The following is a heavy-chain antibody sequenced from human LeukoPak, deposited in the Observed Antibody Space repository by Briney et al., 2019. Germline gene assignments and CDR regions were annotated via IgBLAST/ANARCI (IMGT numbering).Heavy chain of an antibody. J-gene: IGHJ4*02. CDR2: IKQDGSEK. D-gene: IGHD5-24*01. Sequence: GGSLRLSCAASGFTFSSYWMSWVRQAPGKGLEWVANIKQDGSEKFYVDSVKGRFTISRDNAKNSLYLQMNSLRAEDTSVYYCARDAGVATNFDNWGQGTLVTVSS. V-gene: IGHV3-7*01. CDR3: ARDAGVATNFDN. CDR1: GFTFSSYW.